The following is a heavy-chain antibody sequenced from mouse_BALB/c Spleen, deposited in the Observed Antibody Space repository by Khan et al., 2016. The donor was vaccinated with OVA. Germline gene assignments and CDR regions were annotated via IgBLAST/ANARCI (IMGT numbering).Heavy chain of an antibody. V-gene: IGHV1-9*01. J-gene: IGHJ2*01. D-gene: IGHD2-1*01. CDR2: ILPGSDST. CDR1: GYTFSSYW. CDR3: TRTGNYRDYFDY. Sequence: QVQLQQSGAELMKPGASVKISCKATGYTFSSYWIEWVKQRPGHGLEWIGEILPGSDSTNYNETFKGKATFTAATASKQAYIQLHSLTSEASATYYCTRTGNYRDYFDYWGQGTTLTVSS.